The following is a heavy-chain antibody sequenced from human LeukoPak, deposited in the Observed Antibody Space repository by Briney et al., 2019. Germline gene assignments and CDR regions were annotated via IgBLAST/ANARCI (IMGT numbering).Heavy chain of an antibody. CDR3: AKVLVPFCSGGSCYSYLHY. CDR1: GFIFSSYG. J-gene: IGHJ4*02. Sequence: GGSLRLSCAASGFIFSSYGMHWVRQAPGKGLEWVAFIRYDGTNKYYADSVRGRFTISRDDSTNTVYLEMNSLRGEDTAVYYCAKVLVPFCSGGSCYSYLHYWGQGTLVTVSS. CDR2: IRYDGTNK. V-gene: IGHV3-30*02. D-gene: IGHD2-15*01.